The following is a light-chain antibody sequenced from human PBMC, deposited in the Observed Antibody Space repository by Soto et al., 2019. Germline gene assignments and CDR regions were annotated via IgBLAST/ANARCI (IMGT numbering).Light chain of an antibody. CDR3: NSYGSTSTRYV. J-gene: IGLJ1*01. Sequence: QSARTQPASVSGSPGQSITNSCTGTSSDVGGYNYVSWYQQHPGKAPKLMIYEVSNRPSGVSNRFSGSKSGNTASLTISGLQAEDEADYFCNSYGSTSTRYVFGTATKLTVL. V-gene: IGLV2-14*01. CDR2: EVS. CDR1: SSDVGGYNY.